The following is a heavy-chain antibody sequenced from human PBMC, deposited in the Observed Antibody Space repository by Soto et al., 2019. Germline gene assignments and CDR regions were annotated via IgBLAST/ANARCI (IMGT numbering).Heavy chain of an antibody. CDR3: AKRVKAPKGALNNGFAP. Sequence: GESLKISCKGSGYSFTSYWIGWLRQMPGKGLEWMGIIYPGDSDTRYSPSFQGQVTISADKSISTAYLQWSSLKASDTAMYYWAKRVKAPKGALNNGFAPWGQGPLVTVS. J-gene: IGHJ5*02. CDR2: IYPGDSDT. D-gene: IGHD3-16*01. V-gene: IGHV5-51*01. CDR1: GYSFTSYW.